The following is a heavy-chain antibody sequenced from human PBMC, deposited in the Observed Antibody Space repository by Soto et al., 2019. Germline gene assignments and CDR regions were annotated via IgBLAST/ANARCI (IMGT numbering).Heavy chain of an antibody. CDR2: INHSGST. CDR1: GGSFSGYY. J-gene: IGHJ3*02. D-gene: IGHD2-15*01. CDR3: ARMVATASQHDAFDI. Sequence: SETLSLTCAVYGGSFSGYYWSWIRQPPGKGLEWIGEINHSGSTNYNPSLKSRVTISVDTSKNQFSLKLSSVTAADTAVYYCARMVATASQHDAFDIWGQGTMVTVSS. V-gene: IGHV4-34*01.